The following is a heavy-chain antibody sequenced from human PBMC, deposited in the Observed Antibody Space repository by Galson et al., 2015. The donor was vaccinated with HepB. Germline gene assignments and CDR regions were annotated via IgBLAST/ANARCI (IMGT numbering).Heavy chain of an antibody. D-gene: IGHD4-17*01. J-gene: IGHJ4*02. Sequence: SVKVSCKASGNTFTSNYMHWVRQAPGQGLEWMGIINPSGGTNYAQKFQGRVTMTRDTSTSTVYMELSNLRSEDTAVYYCARGSTVTTNAEYYFDYWGQGTLVTVSS. CDR1: GNTFTSNY. V-gene: IGHV1-46*03. CDR2: INPSGGT. CDR3: ARGSTVTTNAEYYFDY.